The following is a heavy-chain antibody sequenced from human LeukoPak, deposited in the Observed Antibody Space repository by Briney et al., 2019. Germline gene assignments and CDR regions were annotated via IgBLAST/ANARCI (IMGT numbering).Heavy chain of an antibody. D-gene: IGHD3-10*01. J-gene: IGHJ4*02. CDR1: GGSISSGGYY. CDR2: IYHSGST. CDR3: ARKGLGSGSPTDY. V-gene: IGHV4-30-2*01. Sequence: PSETLSLTCTVSGGSISSGGYYWSWIRQPPGKGLEWIGYIYHSGSTYYNPSLKSRVTISVDTSKNQFSLKLSSVTAADTAVYYCARKGLGSGSPTDYWGQGTLVTVSS.